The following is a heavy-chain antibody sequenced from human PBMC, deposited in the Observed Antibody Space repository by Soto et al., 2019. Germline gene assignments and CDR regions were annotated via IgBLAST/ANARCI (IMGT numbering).Heavy chain of an antibody. D-gene: IGHD6-6*01. CDR2: IYYSGRT. V-gene: IGHV4-30-4*01. Sequence: QVQLQEAGPGLVKPSQTLSLTCTVSGGSISSGDYYWSWIRQPPGKGLEWIGYIYYSGRTDYNPSLERRGTLSVETSQTQFSLSVSSVPAADMAGYYCARDQAYRSSSRFDPLGPGTLGNVSS. CDR3: ARDQAYRSSSRFDP. J-gene: IGHJ5*02. CDR1: GGSISSGDYY.